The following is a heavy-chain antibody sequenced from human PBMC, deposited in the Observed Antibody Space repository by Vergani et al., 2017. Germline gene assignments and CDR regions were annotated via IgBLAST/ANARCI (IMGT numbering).Heavy chain of an antibody. J-gene: IGHJ2*01. CDR1: GFTFSSYA. V-gene: IGHV3-23*01. CDR2: ISGSGGST. CDR3: AKPPDGGYYTWXFDL. D-gene: IGHD3-3*01. Sequence: EVQLLESGGGLVQPGGSLRLSCAASGFTFSSYAMSWVRQAPGKGLEWVSAISGSGGSTYYADSVKGLFTISSDNSKNTLYLQMNSLRAEDTAVYYCAKPPDGGYYTWXFDLWGRGTLVTVSS.